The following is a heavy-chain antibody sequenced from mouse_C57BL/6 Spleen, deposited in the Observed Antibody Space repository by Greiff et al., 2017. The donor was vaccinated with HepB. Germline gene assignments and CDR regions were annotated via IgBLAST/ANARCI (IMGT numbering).Heavy chain of an antibody. CDR3: ARVYYSNYAFDY. D-gene: IGHD2-5*01. J-gene: IGHJ2*01. V-gene: IGHV1-64*01. CDR1: GYTFTSYW. Sequence: QVQLQQPGAELVKPGASVKLSCKASGYTFTSYWMHWVKQRPGQGLEWIGMIHPNSGSTNYNEKFKSKATLTVDKSSSTAYMQLSSLTSEDSAVYYCARVYYSNYAFDYWGQGTTLTVSS. CDR2: IHPNSGST.